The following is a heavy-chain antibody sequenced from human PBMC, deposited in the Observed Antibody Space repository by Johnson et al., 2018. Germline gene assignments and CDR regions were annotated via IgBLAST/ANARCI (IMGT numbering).Heavy chain of an antibody. J-gene: IGHJ1*01. D-gene: IGHD3-3*01. CDR3: AKAPVGWLGEGAEYYQH. V-gene: IGHV3-9*01. Sequence: VQLVESGGGVVQPGRSLRLSCAASGFTFDDYAMHWVRQAPGKGLEWVSGISWNSGSIGYADSVEGRFTISRDNAKNSLYLQMNSLRQEDTALYYCAKAPVGWLGEGAEYYQHWGQGTLVTVSS. CDR2: ISWNSGSI. CDR1: GFTFDDYA.